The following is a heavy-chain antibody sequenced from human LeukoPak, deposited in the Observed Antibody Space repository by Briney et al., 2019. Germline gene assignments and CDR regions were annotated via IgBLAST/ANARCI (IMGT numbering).Heavy chain of an antibody. Sequence: SETLSLTCTVSGDSISTYYWSWIRQPPGKGLEWIGYIYYRVTSDYNPSLKSRVTMSVDMSTRPISLKLSSVTAADTAVYYCARAVGGDGSGSLWGPGTLVTVSS. CDR1: GDSISTYY. CDR3: ARAVGGDGSGSL. D-gene: IGHD3-10*01. V-gene: IGHV4-59*01. J-gene: IGHJ4*02. CDR2: IYYRVTS.